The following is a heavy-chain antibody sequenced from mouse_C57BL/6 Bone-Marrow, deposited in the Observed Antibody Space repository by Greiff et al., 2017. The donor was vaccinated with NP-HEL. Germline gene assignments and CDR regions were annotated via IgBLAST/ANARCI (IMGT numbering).Heavy chain of an antibody. J-gene: IGHJ3*01. CDR3: ARRELNWRVVWFAY. CDR1: GYTFTSYW. Sequence: QVQLQQPGAELVKPGASVKLSCKASGYTFTSYWMQWVKQRPGQGLEWIGEIDPSDSYTNYNQKFKGKATLTVDTSSSTAYMQLSSLTSEDSAVYYCARRELNWRVVWFAYWGQGTLVTVSA. V-gene: IGHV1-50*01. CDR2: IDPSDSYT. D-gene: IGHD4-1*01.